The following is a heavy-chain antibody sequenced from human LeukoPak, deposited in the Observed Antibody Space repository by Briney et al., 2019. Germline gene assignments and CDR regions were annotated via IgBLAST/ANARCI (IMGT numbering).Heavy chain of an antibody. D-gene: IGHD3-22*01. CDR2: INPNSGGT. CDR1: GYTFTGYY. Sequence: ASVKVSCKASGYTFTGYYMHWVRQAPGQGLEWMGWINPNSGGTNYAQKFQGRVTMTRDTSISTAYMELSRLRSDDTAVYYCARGDYYDSSGYYPRGEGHTGLFDYWGQGTLVTVSS. J-gene: IGHJ4*02. CDR3: ARGDYYDSSGYYPRGEGHTGLFDY. V-gene: IGHV1-2*02.